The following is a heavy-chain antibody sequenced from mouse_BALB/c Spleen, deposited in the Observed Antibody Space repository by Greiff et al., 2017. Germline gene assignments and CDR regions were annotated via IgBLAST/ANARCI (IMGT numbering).Heavy chain of an antibody. CDR2: IYPSDSYT. D-gene: IGHD2-12*01. CDR3: TRSYGYAMDY. J-gene: IGHJ4*01. V-gene: IGHV1-69*02. Sequence: QVQLQQPGAELVRPGASVKLSCKASGYTFTSYWINWVKQRPGQGLEWIGNIYPSDSYTNYNQKFKDKATLTVDKSSSTAYMQLSSPTSEDSAVYYCTRSYGYAMDYWGQGTSVTVSS. CDR1: GYTFTSYW.